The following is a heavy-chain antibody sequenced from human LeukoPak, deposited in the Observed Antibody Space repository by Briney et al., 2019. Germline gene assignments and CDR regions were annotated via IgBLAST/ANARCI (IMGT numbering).Heavy chain of an antibody. V-gene: IGHV4-39*01. Sequence: PSETLSLTCTVSGGSISSSSYYWGWIRQPPGKGLEWIGSIYYSGSTYYNPSLKSRVTISVDTSKNQFSLKLSSVTAADTAVYYCARLVRITIFGVVPDDAFDIWGQGTMVTVSS. CDR1: GGSISSSSYY. CDR2: IYYSGST. CDR3: ARLVRITIFGVVPDDAFDI. D-gene: IGHD3-3*01. J-gene: IGHJ3*02.